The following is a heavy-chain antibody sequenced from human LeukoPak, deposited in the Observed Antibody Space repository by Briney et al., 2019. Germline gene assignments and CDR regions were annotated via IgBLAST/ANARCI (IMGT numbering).Heavy chain of an antibody. D-gene: IGHD5-18*01. V-gene: IGHV1-2*02. CDR3: AREKNRSLGYSYALGY. CDR2: INPNSGGK. J-gene: IGHJ4*02. CDR1: GYTFTGYY. Sequence: ASMKVSCKASGYTFTGYYIHWVRQAPGQGLEWMGWINPNSGGKNDAQKFKGRVTMTRDTSISKAYMELSRLRSGDTAVYYCAREKNRSLGYSYALGYWGQGTLVTVSS.